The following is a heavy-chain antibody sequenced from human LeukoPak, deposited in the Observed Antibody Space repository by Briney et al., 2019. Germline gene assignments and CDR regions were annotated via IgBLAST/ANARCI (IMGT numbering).Heavy chain of an antibody. V-gene: IGHV3-74*01. CDR2: INSDGSST. J-gene: IGHJ4*02. CDR1: GFPFSSYW. D-gene: IGHD2-21*02. Sequence: QPGGPLRLSCAPSGFPFSSYWMPWVGQAPGKGLVWVSRINSDGSSTSYADSVKGRFTISRDNAKNTLYLQMNSLRAEDTAVYYCARLAYCGGDCRFLDYWGQGTLVTVSS. CDR3: ARLAYCGGDCRFLDY.